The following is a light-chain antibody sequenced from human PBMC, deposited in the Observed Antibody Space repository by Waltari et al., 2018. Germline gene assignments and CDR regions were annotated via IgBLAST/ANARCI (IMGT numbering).Light chain of an antibody. CDR1: QGVSTW. V-gene: IGKV1-5*03. CDR2: KAS. Sequence: DIQMTQSPSTLSASVGGRVTITCRASQGVSTWLAWYQQKPGKAPKILSSKASTFESVVPSRFSGSGSGTEFTLTISGLQPDDFATYYGQQYTDYWTFGQGTKVDIK. CDR3: QQYTDYWT. J-gene: IGKJ1*01.